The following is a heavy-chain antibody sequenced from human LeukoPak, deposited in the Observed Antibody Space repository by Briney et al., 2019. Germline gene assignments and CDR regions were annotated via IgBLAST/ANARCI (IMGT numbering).Heavy chain of an antibody. Sequence: PGGSLRLSCTASGFTFGDYAMSWFRQAPGKGLEWVGFIRSKADGGTTEYAASVKGRFTISRDDSKSIAYLQMNSLKTEDTAVYYCTRITPTYYDILTGYSGYWGQGTLVTVSS. V-gene: IGHV3-49*03. CDR3: TRITPTYYDILTGYSGY. CDR1: GFTFGDYA. D-gene: IGHD3-9*01. CDR2: IRSKADGGTT. J-gene: IGHJ4*02.